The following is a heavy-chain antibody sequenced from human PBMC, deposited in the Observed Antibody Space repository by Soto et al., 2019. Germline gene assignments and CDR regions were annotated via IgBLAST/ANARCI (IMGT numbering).Heavy chain of an antibody. CDR2: ISSSGYI. D-gene: IGHD2-15*01. CDR1: GFNFNSYT. J-gene: IGHJ6*02. CDR3: ASDCSGGSCSPGTDV. Sequence: EVQLVESGGGLVKPGGSLRLSCAASGFNFNSYTINWGRQAPGKRLEWLSSISSSGYIFSTDSVRGRFTISRDNAKNSVYLQINSLRAEDTAVYFCASDCSGGSCSPGTDVWGQGTTVTVSS. V-gene: IGHV3-21*01.